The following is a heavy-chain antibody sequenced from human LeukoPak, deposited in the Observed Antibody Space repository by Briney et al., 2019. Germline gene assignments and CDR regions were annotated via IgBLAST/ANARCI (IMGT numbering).Heavy chain of an antibody. D-gene: IGHD3-9*01. CDR3: AKIGDILTGYPYYFDY. J-gene: IGHJ4*02. V-gene: IGHV3-11*01. Sequence: GGSLRLSCAASGFTFSDYYMSWIRQAPGKGLEWVSYISSSGSTIYYADSVKGRFTISRDNAKNSLYLQMNGLRPEDTAVYYCAKIGDILTGYPYYFDYWGQGTLVTVSS. CDR2: ISSSGSTI. CDR1: GFTFSDYY.